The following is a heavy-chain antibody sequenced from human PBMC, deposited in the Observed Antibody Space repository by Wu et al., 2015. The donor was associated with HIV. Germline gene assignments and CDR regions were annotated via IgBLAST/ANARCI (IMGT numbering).Heavy chain of an antibody. CDR1: GYTFSDYG. D-gene: IGHD3-9*01. Sequence: QVQLVQSGAEVKKPGASVKVSCKASGYTFSDYGVSWVRQAPGQGLEWMGWINTNNGDTKYAQKVQGRVIMTTDTSTNTVYMDLGSLRSDDTAVYYCARCFCPSSTCYLDRYYFDYWGQGTLVTVSS. V-gene: IGHV1-18*01. J-gene: IGHJ4*02. CDR2: INTNNGDT. CDR3: ARCFCPSSTCYLDRYYFDY.